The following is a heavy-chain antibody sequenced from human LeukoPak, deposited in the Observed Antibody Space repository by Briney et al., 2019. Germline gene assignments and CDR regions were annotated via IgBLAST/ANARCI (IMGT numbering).Heavy chain of an antibody. V-gene: IGHV1-69*04. D-gene: IGHD3-3*01. CDR1: GGTFSSYA. CDR3: ARECHYDFWSGYASEDNWFDP. Sequence: SVKVSCKASGGTFSSYAISWVRQAPGQGLEWMGRIIPILGIANYAQKFQGRVTITADKSTSTAYMELSSLRSEDTAVYYCARECHYDFWSGYASEDNWFDPWGQGTLVTVSS. CDR2: IIPILGIA. J-gene: IGHJ5*02.